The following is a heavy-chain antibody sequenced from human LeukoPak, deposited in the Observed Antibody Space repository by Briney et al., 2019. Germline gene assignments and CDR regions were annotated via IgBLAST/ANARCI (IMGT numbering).Heavy chain of an antibody. Sequence: SETLSLTCTVSGGSISSGSYYWSWIRQPAGKGLEWIGRIYTSGSTNYNPSLKSRVTISVDTSKNQFSLKLSSVTAADTAVYYCARVPRRSPNMDVWGKGTTVTVSS. CDR2: IYTSGST. V-gene: IGHV4-61*02. CDR1: GGSISSGSYY. J-gene: IGHJ6*04. CDR3: ARVPRRSPNMDV. D-gene: IGHD2-15*01.